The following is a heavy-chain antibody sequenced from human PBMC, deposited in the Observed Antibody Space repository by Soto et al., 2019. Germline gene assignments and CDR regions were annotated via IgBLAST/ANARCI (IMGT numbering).Heavy chain of an antibody. CDR2: ISYDGSNK. Sequence: QVQLVESGGGVVQPGRSLRLSCAASGFTFSSYAMHWVRQAPGKGLEWVAVISYDGSNKYYADSVKGRFTISRDNSKNTLYLQMNSLRAEDTAVYYRARDMAVAGPIDYWGQGTLVTVSS. D-gene: IGHD6-19*01. CDR1: GFTFSSYA. J-gene: IGHJ4*02. CDR3: ARDMAVAGPIDY. V-gene: IGHV3-30-3*01.